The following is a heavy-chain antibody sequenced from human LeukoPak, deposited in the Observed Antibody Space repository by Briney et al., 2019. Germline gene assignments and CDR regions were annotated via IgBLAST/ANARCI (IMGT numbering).Heavy chain of an antibody. D-gene: IGHD3-10*01. CDR2: INHCGST. J-gene: IGHJ4*02. Sequence: SETLSLTCAVYGGSFSGYYWSWIRRHPGEGLEWSVEINHCGSTNYNPSLTSRVTISVDTSKNQFSLKLTSVTAADTAVYYCARAKRGPNGLEGLAYWGQGTLVTVSS. CDR1: GGSFSGYY. V-gene: IGHV4-34*01. CDR3: ARAKRGPNGLEGLAY.